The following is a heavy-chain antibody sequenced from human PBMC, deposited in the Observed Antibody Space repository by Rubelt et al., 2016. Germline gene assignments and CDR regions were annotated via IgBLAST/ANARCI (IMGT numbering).Heavy chain of an antibody. J-gene: IGHJ4*02. Sequence: KPGGSLRLSCAASGFTFSDYYMSWIRQAPGKGLEWVSYISGSSDDTNYAGSVKGRFTISRDNSKNTLYLQMNSLRAEDTAVYYCACRGAGSSSWYVPPPHYWGQGTLVTVSS. D-gene: IGHD6-13*01. CDR3: ACRGAGSSSWYVPPPHY. CDR2: ISGSSDDT. CDR1: GFTFSDYY. V-gene: IGHV3-11*03.